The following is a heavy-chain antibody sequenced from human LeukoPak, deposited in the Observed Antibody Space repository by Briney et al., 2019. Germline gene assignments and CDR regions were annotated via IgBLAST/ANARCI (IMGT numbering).Heavy chain of an antibody. CDR3: ARVSRAYWFDP. Sequence: EASVKVSCKASGYTFTGYYMHWVRQAPGQGLEWMGIINPSGGSTSYAQKFQGRVTMTRDTSTSTVYMELSSLRSEDTAVYYCARVSRAYWFDPRGQGTLVTVSS. J-gene: IGHJ5*02. CDR1: GYTFTGYY. V-gene: IGHV1-46*01. CDR2: INPSGGST. D-gene: IGHD3-10*01.